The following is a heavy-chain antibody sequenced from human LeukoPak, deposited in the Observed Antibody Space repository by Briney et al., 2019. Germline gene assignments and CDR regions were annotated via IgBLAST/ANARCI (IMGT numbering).Heavy chain of an antibody. J-gene: IGHJ4*02. CDR3: AKDLYSGYDLALDS. CDR2: ISWNSGSI. CDR1: GFTFDDYA. Sequence: PGRSLRLSCAASGFTFDDYAMHWVRQAPGKGLEWVSGISWNSGSIGYADSVKGRFTISRDNAKNSLYLQMNSLRAEDTALYYCAKDLYSGYDLALDSWGKGTLVTVSS. V-gene: IGHV3-9*01. D-gene: IGHD5-12*01.